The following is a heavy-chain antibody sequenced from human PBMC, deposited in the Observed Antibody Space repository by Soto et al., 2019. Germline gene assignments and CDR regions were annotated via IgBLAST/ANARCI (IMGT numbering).Heavy chain of an antibody. D-gene: IGHD2-2*02. CDR3: TFHTPFDI. CDR1: GFTFSGSA. J-gene: IGHJ3*02. V-gene: IGHV3-73*01. Sequence: EVQLVESGGGLVQPGGSLKLSCAASGFTFSGSAMHWVRQASGKGLEWVGRIRSKANSYATAYAASVKGRFTISRDDSKNSAYLKMNSLKIEDTAVYDCTFHTPFDIWGQGTIVTVSS. CDR2: IRSKANSYAT.